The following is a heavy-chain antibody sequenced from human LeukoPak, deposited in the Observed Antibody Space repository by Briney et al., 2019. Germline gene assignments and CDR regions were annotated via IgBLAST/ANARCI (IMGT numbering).Heavy chain of an antibody. CDR1: GFTFSSYG. J-gene: IGHJ4*02. D-gene: IGHD4-23*01. Sequence: GGSLRLSCAASGFTFSSYGMHWVRQAPGKGLEWVAFIRYDGSNKYYEDSVKGRFTISRDNSKNTLYLQMNSLRAEDTAVYYCAKAKPTTVVTPLYFDYWGQGTLVTVSS. V-gene: IGHV3-30*02. CDR3: AKAKPTTVVTPLYFDY. CDR2: IRYDGSNK.